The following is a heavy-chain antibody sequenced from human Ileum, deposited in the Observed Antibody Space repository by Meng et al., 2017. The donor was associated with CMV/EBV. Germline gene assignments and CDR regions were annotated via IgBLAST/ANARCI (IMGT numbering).Heavy chain of an antibody. CDR1: GYSFTVYT. J-gene: IGHJ4*02. Sequence: QVQVVQSGAEVKKPGASVRVSCKTSGYSFTVYTIHWARQAPGQGLEWMGRINTYTGDTYYAQKFRGRVTMTRDTSISTAYMELSGLRSDDTAIYYCARDNWGSDYWGQGTLVPSPQ. V-gene: IGHV1-2*06. D-gene: IGHD7-27*01. CDR2: INTYTGDT. CDR3: ARDNWGSDY.